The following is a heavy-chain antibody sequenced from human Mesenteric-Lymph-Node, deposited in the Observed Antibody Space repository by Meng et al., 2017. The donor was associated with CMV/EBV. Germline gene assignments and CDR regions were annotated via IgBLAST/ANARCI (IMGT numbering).Heavy chain of an antibody. V-gene: IGHV3-30*02. CDR2: IRYDGSNK. Sequence: GGSLRLSCAASGFTFRSYGMHWVRQAPGKGLEWVAFIRYDGSNKYYADSVKGRFTISRDNSKNTLYLQMNSLRAEDTAVYYCARAVMVRGAPEGIDYWGQGTLVTVSS. J-gene: IGHJ4*02. CDR3: ARAVMVRGAPEGIDY. D-gene: IGHD3-10*01. CDR1: GFTFRSYG.